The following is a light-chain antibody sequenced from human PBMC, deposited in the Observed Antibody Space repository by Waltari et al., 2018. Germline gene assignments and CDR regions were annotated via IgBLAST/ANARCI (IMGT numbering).Light chain of an antibody. Sequence: QSVLTQPPSASGTPGQRVTISCSGSSSNIGSNYVYWYQQLPGTAPKLLIYRNNQRPSGVPGRFSGAKAGTSASLASSGLRSEDEADYYCAAWDDSLSGPRVVFGGGTKLTVL. CDR1: SSNIGSNY. V-gene: IGLV1-47*01. J-gene: IGLJ2*01. CDR2: RNN. CDR3: AAWDDSLSGPRVV.